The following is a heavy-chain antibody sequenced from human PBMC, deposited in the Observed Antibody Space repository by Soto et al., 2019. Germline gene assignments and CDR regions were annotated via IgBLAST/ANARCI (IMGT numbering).Heavy chain of an antibody. J-gene: IGHJ4*02. CDR2: IWYDGSNK. V-gene: IGHV3-33*01. Sequence: QVQLVESGGGVVQPGRSLRLSCAASGFTFSSYGMHWVRQAPGKGLEWVAVIWYDGSNKYYADSVKGRFTISRDNSKNTLYLQMNSLRAEDTAVYYCARVPSANSSWRTALFDYWGQGTLVTVSS. D-gene: IGHD6-13*01. CDR3: ARVPSANSSWRTALFDY. CDR1: GFTFSSYG.